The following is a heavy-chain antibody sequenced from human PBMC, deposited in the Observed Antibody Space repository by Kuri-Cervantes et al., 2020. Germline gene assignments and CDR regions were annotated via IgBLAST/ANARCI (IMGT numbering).Heavy chain of an antibody. CDR2: IYHSAST. CDR3: ARVGYSSGNYYFDY. CDR1: GYSISSGYY. V-gene: IGHV4-38-2*01. D-gene: IGHD6-19*01. Sequence: SQTLSLTCAVSGYSISSGYYWGWIRQPPGKGLEWIGSIYHSASTYYNPSLKSRITISVDTSNNQFSLKLSSVTAADTAVYYCARVGYSSGNYYFDYWGQGTLVTVSS. J-gene: IGHJ4*02.